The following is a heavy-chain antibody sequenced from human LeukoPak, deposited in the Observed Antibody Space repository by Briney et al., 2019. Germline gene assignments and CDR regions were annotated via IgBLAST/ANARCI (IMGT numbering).Heavy chain of an antibody. Sequence: GGSLRLSCAASGFSFSGYSMSWVRQAPGKGLEWVSAIKSGGGTYYADSVKGRFTISRDNSKNTVYLEMNSLRGEDTAINYCVNRYDKSGYDFDYWGQETLVTVSS. V-gene: IGHV3-23*01. CDR3: VNRYDKSGYDFDY. D-gene: IGHD3-22*01. J-gene: IGHJ4*02. CDR1: GFSFSGYS. CDR2: IKSGGGT.